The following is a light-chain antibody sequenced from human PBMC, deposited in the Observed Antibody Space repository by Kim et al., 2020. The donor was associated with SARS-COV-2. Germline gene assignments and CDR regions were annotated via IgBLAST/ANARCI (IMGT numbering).Light chain of an antibody. J-gene: IGKJ1*01. CDR3: MQSVEQWT. CDR2: EVS. CDR1: QSLLYSDGKTW. V-gene: IGKV2D-29*01. Sequence: QPAFISGKSSQSLLYSDGKTWLYWFLQKPGQAPQLLIYEVSKRFSGVPERFSGGGSGTDFTLKISRVEAEDVGVYYCMQSVEQWTFGQGTKVDIK.